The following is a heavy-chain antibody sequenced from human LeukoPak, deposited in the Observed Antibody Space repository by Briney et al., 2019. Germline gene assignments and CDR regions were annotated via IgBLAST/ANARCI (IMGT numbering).Heavy chain of an antibody. CDR2: INPNSGGT. D-gene: IGHD6-13*01. CDR1: GYTFTGYY. CDR3: ARVTVSSSWYYGMDV. V-gene: IGHV1-2*02. Sequence: GASVKVSCKASGYTFTGYYMHWVRQAPGQGLEWMGWINPNSGGTNYAQKFQGRVTMTRDTSISTAYMELSRLRSDDTAVYYCARVTVSSSWYYGMDVWGQGTTVTVSS. J-gene: IGHJ6*02.